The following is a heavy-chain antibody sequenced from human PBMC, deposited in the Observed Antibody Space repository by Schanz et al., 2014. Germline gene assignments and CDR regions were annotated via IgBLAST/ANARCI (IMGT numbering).Heavy chain of an antibody. CDR2: ISGGAGTT. D-gene: IGHD3-22*01. CDR3: ARKMKVGVYGGKGHDSLDI. V-gene: IGHV3-23*01. Sequence: VHLLESGGGLVEPGGSLRLSCAASGFSFSDYYMSWIRQAPGKGLEWVSAISGGAGTTYYTDSEKGRFSISRDNSKNTLYLQMNTLRAEDTAVYYCARKMKVGVYGGKGHDSLDIWGQGTMVTVSS. J-gene: IGHJ3*02. CDR1: GFSFSDYY.